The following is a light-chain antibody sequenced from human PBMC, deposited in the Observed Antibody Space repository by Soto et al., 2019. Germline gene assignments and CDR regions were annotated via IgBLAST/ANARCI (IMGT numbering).Light chain of an antibody. V-gene: IGLV2-14*03. CDR2: DVS. CDR3: SSYTSTDTLI. J-gene: IGLJ2*01. Sequence: QSALTQFASVSGSPGQSITISCPGTSSDVGGYDYVSWYQQHPGKAPKLMIYDVSNRPSGVSNRFSGSKSGNTASLTISGLQAEDESDYYCSSYTSTDTLIFGGGTTLTVL. CDR1: SSDVGGYDY.